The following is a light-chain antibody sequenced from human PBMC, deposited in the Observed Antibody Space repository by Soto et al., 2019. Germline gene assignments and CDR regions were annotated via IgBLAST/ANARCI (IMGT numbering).Light chain of an antibody. V-gene: IGKV3-11*01. CDR3: QQRSNCPCT. Sequence: EIVLTQSPATLSLSPGERATLSCRASPSVSSYLAWYQQKAGQAPRLLIYDASNRATSIPARFSGSGSGTDYTLTISSLDPDDCAVYYWQQRSNCPCTFGQGTKVEIK. CDR1: PSVSSY. CDR2: DAS. J-gene: IGKJ1*01.